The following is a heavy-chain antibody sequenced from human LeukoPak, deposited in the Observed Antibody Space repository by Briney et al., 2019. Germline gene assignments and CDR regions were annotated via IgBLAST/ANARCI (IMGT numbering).Heavy chain of an antibody. Sequence: GGSLRLSCAASGFTFSSYSMTWVRQAPGKGLEWVSSISSSSSYIYYADSVKGRFTISRDNAKNSLYLQMNSLRTEDTAVYYCASRHPYDYGDQRHWGQGTLVTVSS. CDR2: ISSSSSYI. J-gene: IGHJ4*02. CDR1: GFTFSSYS. V-gene: IGHV3-21*01. D-gene: IGHD4-17*01. CDR3: ASRHPYDYGDQRH.